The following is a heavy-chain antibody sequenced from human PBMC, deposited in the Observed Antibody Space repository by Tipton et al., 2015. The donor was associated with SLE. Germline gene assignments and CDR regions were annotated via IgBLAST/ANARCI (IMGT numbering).Heavy chain of an antibody. CDR2: IYSSGIT. J-gene: IGHJ4*02. Sequence: TLSLTCTVSGGSIGSSTYYWGWIRQPPGKGLEWIGSIYSSGITYFNPSLKGRPTISADTSKNQFSLKLSSVTAADTAVYYCARGAARWRYFDYWGQGTLVTVSS. D-gene: IGHD6-6*01. V-gene: IGHV4-39*07. CDR1: GGSIGSSTYY. CDR3: ARGAARWRYFDY.